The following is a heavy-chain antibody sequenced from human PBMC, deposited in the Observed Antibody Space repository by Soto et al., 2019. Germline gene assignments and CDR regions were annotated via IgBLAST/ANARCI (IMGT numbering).Heavy chain of an antibody. V-gene: IGHV3-21*01. CDR2: ISGTGVYI. CDR3: AREGALKPFSS. Sequence: VGSLRLSCVASGFTLSNYNMNWVRQAPGKGLEWVSHISGTGVYIHYADAVKGRFTISRDNAKSSVYLQMNSLRAEDTAVYYCAREGALKPFSSWGQGALVTV. J-gene: IGHJ5*02. CDR1: GFTLSNYN.